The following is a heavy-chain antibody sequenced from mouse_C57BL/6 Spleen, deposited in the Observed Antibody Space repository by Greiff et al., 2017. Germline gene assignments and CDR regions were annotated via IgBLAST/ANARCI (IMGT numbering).Heavy chain of an antibody. D-gene: IGHD4-1*01. V-gene: IGHV1-63*01. J-gene: IGHJ1*03. CDR3: ARWGAGTGYFDV. CDR1: GYTFTNYW. Sequence: VQRVESGAELVRPGTSVKMSCKASGYTFTNYWIGWAKQRPGHGLEWIGDIYPGGGYTNYNEKFKGKATLTADKSSSTAYMQFSSLTSEDSAIYYCARWGAGTGYFDVWGTGTTVTVSS. CDR2: IYPGGGYT.